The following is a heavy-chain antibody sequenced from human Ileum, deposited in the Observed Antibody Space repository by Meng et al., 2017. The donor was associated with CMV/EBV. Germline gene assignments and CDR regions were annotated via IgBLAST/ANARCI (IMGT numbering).Heavy chain of an antibody. J-gene: IGHJ6*02. CDR2: IDWDDDK. V-gene: IGHV2-70*20. CDR1: GFPLSTSGMC. D-gene: IGHD6-6*01. Sequence: SGPTLVKPTQTLTLTCTFSGFPLSTSGMCVSWVRQPPGKALEWLALIDWDDDKYYSTSLKTRLTISKDTSKNQVVLTMTNMDPVDTATYYCARIRYSSSSHSYYYYGMDVWGQETTVTVSS. CDR3: ARIRYSSSSHSYYYYGMDV.